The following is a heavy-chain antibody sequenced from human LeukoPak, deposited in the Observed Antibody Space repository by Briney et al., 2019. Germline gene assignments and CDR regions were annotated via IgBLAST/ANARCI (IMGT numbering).Heavy chain of an antibody. CDR3: TKDFCSGGSCSSYYFDF. CDR1: GFTFDDYS. V-gene: IGHV3-43*01. J-gene: IGHJ4*02. Sequence: PGGSLRLSCAASGFTFDDYSMHWVRQAPGKGLEWISLISWNGGSTYYADSVKGRFTISRDNSKNSLYLQMNSLRTEDTALYSCTKDFCSGGSCSSYYFDFWGQGTLVTVSP. D-gene: IGHD2-15*01. CDR2: ISWNGGST.